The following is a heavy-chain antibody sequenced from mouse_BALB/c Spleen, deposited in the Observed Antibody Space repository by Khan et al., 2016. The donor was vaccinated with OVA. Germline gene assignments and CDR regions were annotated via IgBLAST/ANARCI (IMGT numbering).Heavy chain of an antibody. CDR1: GYSITSDYA. J-gene: IGHJ4*01. V-gene: IGHV3-2*02. Sequence: EVELVESGPGLVNPSQSLSLTCTVTGYSITSDYAWNWIRQFPGNKLEWMGYINYSGSTNYNPALKSRISITRDTSKNQFFLQLNSVTTEDTATYYCAMDGSRYNYAMDYWGQGTSVTVSS. D-gene: IGHD1-1*01. CDR3: AMDGSRYNYAMDY. CDR2: INYSGST.